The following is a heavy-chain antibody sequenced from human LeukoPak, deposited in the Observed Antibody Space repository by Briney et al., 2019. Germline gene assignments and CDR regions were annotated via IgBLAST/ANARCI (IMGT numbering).Heavy chain of an antibody. D-gene: IGHD2-2*02. J-gene: IGHJ6*03. Sequence: ASVKVSCKASGYTFTSYGISWVRQAPGQGLEWMGWISAYNGNTNYAQKLQGRVTMTTDTSTSTAYMELRSLRSDDTAVYYCARGVVPAATPDYYYYYMDVWGKGTTVTVSS. CDR1: GYTFTSYG. CDR3: ARGVVPAATPDYYYYYMDV. CDR2: ISAYNGNT. V-gene: IGHV1-18*01.